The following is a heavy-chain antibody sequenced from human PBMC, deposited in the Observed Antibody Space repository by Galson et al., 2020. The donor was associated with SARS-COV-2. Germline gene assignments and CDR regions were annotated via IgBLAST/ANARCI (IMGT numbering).Heavy chain of an antibody. CDR1: GFTFSSYA. Sequence: LSLTCAASGFTFSSYAMSWVRQAPGKGLEWVSAISGSGGSTYYADSVKGRFTISRDNSKNTLYLQMNSLRAEDTAVYYCASPRDYYDSSGYDYWGQGTLVTVSS. J-gene: IGHJ4*02. CDR3: ASPRDYYDSSGYDY. CDR2: ISGSGGST. V-gene: IGHV3-23*01. D-gene: IGHD3-22*01.